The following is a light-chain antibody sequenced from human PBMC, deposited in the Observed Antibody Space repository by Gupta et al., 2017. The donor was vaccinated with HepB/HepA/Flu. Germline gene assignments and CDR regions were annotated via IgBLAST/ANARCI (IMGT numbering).Light chain of an antibody. J-gene: IGLJ2*01. CDR3: CSYAGSYTFRVV. CDR2: DVS. V-gene: IGLV2-11*01. CDR1: ASDVGGYNY. Sequence: ALIRLRPVSGSLGQQFTFPCLGPASDVGGYNYVSWYQQHPGKAPKLMIYDVSKRPSGVPDRFSGSKSGNTASLTISGLQAEDEADYYCCSYAGSYTFRVVFGGGTKLTVL.